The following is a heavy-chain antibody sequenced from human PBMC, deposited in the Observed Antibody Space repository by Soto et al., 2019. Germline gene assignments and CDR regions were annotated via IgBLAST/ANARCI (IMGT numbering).Heavy chain of an antibody. Sequence: GESLKISCKGSGYSFTCYLIGWVRQMPGKGLEWMGIIYPGDSDTRYSPSFQGQVTISADKSISTAYLQWSSLKASDTAMYYCARTSAAGKYYYGMDVWGQGTTVTVSS. CDR3: ARTSAAGKYYYGMDV. CDR2: IYPGDSDT. V-gene: IGHV5-51*01. J-gene: IGHJ6*02. CDR1: GYSFTCYL. D-gene: IGHD6-13*01.